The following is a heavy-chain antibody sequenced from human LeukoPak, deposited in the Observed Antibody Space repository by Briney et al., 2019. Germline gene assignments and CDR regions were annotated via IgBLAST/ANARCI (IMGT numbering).Heavy chain of an antibody. D-gene: IGHD4-17*01. Sequence: GASVKVSCKASGYTFTIYGISWVRQAPGQGLEWMGWISAYNGNANYAQKLQGRVTMTTDTSTSTAYMELRSLRSDDTAVYYCARDRVTTSYAFDIWGQGTMVTVSS. J-gene: IGHJ3*02. CDR1: GYTFTIYG. CDR3: ARDRVTTSYAFDI. CDR2: ISAYNGNA. V-gene: IGHV1-18*01.